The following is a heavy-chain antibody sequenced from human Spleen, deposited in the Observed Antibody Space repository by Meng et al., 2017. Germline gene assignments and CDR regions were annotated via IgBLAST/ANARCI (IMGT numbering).Heavy chain of an antibody. CDR1: GCTLTSYA. J-gene: IGHJ4*02. CDR3: TRDGYSDCSRTSCFDY. V-gene: IGHV7-4-1*02. CDR2: INTKTGNP. D-gene: IGHD2-2*01. Sequence: ASVKVSCKASGCTLTSYAINWLRQAPGQGLEWMGWINTKTGNPTYAQGFTGRLVFSLDTSVSTAYLQISGLKADDTAVYYCTRDGYSDCSRTSCFDYWGQGTLVTVSS.